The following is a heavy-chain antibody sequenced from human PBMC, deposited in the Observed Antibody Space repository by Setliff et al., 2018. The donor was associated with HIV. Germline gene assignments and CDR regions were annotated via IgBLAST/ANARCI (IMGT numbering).Heavy chain of an antibody. CDR1: GGSIVSSSYY. CDR3: ARQGLTMNRGVPAPILYYFDY. D-gene: IGHD3-10*01. CDR2: MYYRGTT. V-gene: IGHV4-39*01. J-gene: IGHJ4*02. Sequence: SETLSLTCTVSGGSIVSSSYYWGWIRQPPGKGLEWIGTMYYRGTTYNNPSLKSRVTFSADTSKNQFSLNLNSVTATDTAVYYCARQGLTMNRGVPAPILYYFDYWGPGIQVTVSS.